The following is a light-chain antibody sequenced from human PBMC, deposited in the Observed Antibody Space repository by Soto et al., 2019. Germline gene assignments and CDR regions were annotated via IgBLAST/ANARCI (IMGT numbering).Light chain of an antibody. J-gene: IGKJ4*01. V-gene: IGKV3-15*01. CDR1: QSINNN. CDR2: GAS. Sequence: DIVMTQSPATLSVSPGERATLSCRASQSINNNLAWYQQKPGQGPRLLIYGASSRATGIPARFSGSGSGTGFTLTISSLQSEDFAIYYCQQYNNWPLTFGGGTKVEIK. CDR3: QQYNNWPLT.